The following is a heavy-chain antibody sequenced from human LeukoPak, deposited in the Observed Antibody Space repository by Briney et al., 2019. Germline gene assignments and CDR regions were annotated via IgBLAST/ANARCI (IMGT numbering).Heavy chain of an antibody. Sequence: GGSLRLSCAASGFTFSSYGMHWVRQAPGKGLEWVAVISYDGSNKYYADSVKGRFTISRDNSKNTLYLQMNSLRAEDTAVYYCARDTDTVTTILDYWGQGTLVTVSS. J-gene: IGHJ4*02. D-gene: IGHD4-17*01. V-gene: IGHV3-30*03. CDR2: ISYDGSNK. CDR3: ARDTDTVTTILDY. CDR1: GFTFSSYG.